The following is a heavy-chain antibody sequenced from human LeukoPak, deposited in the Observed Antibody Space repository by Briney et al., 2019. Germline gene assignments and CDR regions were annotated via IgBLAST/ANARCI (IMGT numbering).Heavy chain of an antibody. D-gene: IGHD5-24*01. Sequence: SETLSLTCTVSGGSIGSSSYYWGWIRQPPGKGLEWIGSIYYSGSTYYNPSLKSRVTISVDTSKNQFSLKLSSVTAADTAVYYCARLMEEMANPFDYWGQGTLVTVSS. J-gene: IGHJ4*02. CDR3: ARLMEEMANPFDY. V-gene: IGHV4-39*01. CDR1: GGSIGSSSYY. CDR2: IYYSGST.